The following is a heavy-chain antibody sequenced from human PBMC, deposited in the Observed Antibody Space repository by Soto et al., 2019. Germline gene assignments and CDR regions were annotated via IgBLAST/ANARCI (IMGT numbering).Heavy chain of an antibody. V-gene: IGHV1-69*06. CDR3: ARWGSNSSSWHGWLSGMDV. J-gene: IGHJ6*02. CDR1: GGTFSRYA. Sequence: QVQLVQSGAEVKKPGSSVKVSCKASGGTFSRYAISWVRQAPGQGLEWMGGSIPIFGTANYAQKLQGRVTITADKSTSTAYMELSSLRSEDTAVYYCARWGSNSSSWHGWLSGMDVWGQGTTVTVSS. CDR2: SIPIFGTA. D-gene: IGHD6-13*01.